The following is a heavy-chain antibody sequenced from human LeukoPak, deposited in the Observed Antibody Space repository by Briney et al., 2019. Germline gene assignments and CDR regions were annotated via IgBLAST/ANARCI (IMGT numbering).Heavy chain of an antibody. CDR2: ISGSGGST. J-gene: IGHJ5*02. V-gene: IGHV3-23*01. CDR3: AKELRDTAGFDP. CDR1: GFTFSSYA. Sequence: SGGSLRLSCAASGFTFSSYAMSWVRQAPGKGLVWVSGISGSGGSTYYADSVRGRFTISRDNSRNTLCLQMNSLRAEDTAVYYCAKELRDTAGFDPWGQGTLVTVSS. D-gene: IGHD5-18*01.